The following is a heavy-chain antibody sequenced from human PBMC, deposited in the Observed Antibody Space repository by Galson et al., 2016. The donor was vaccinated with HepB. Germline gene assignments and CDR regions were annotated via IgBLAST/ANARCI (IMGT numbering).Heavy chain of an antibody. J-gene: IGHJ6*02. CDR2: INVDGTST. Sequence: SLRLSCAASGFTFSSYAMGWVRQAPGKGLVWVSRINVDGTSTNYADSVKGRFTVSRDNAMNALFLQMNSLRAEDTAVYYCARENRTYGDYGYDYYGMDVWGQGTTVTVSS. CDR1: GFTFSSYA. CDR3: ARENRTYGDYGYDYYGMDV. D-gene: IGHD4-17*01. V-gene: IGHV3-74*01.